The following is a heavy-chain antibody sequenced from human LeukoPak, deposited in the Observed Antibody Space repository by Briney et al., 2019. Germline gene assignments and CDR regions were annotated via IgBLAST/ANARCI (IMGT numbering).Heavy chain of an antibody. CDR1: GGSIDSYY. J-gene: IGHJ4*02. D-gene: IGHD1-26*01. Sequence: PSETLSLTCTVSGGSIDSYYWSWIRQPPGKGLEWIGYIYYTGSTEYHPSLKSRVTMSLDTSKNQFSVNLTSVTAADTAIYYCARGSSVGGTTYHHYWGQGTLVSVSS. V-gene: IGHV4-59*12. CDR2: IYYTGST. CDR3: ARGSSVGGTTYHHY.